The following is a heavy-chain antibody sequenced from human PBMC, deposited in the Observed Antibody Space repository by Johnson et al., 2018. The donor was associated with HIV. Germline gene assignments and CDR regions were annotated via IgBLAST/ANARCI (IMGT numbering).Heavy chain of an antibody. CDR3: TTDRREYSSSHDAFDI. J-gene: IGHJ3*02. CDR2: IKSNTDGGTT. V-gene: IGHV3-15*01. D-gene: IGHD6-6*01. Sequence: EVQLVESGGGLVKPGGSLRLSCAASGFTFSNAWMSWVRQAPGKGLEWVGRIKSNTDGGTTDYAAPVKGRFTISRDDSKNTLYLQMNSLKTEDTAVYYCTTDRREYSSSHDAFDIWGQGTMVTVSS. CDR1: GFTFSNAW.